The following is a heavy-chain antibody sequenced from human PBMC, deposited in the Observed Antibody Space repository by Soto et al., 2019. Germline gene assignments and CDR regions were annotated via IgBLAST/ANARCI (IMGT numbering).Heavy chain of an antibody. J-gene: IGHJ6*02. CDR1: GFTVSSNY. D-gene: IGHD6-13*01. Sequence: GGSLRLSCAASGFTVSSNYMSWVRQAPGKGLEWVSVIYSGGSTYYADSVKGRFTISRDNSKNTLYLQMNSLRAEDTAVYYCAVRGSSWQSLIYYGMDVWGQGTTVTVSS. CDR2: IYSGGST. CDR3: AVRGSSWQSLIYYGMDV. V-gene: IGHV3-53*01.